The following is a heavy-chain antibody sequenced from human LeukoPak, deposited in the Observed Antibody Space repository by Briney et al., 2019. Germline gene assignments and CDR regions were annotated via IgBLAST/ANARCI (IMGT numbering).Heavy chain of an antibody. Sequence: PGGSLRLSCAASGFAFSSYAMTWVRQVPGKGLEFVSAISGLGVKTYYADSVKGRFTISRDNSKNTLYLQVNSLRVEDTAVYFCAKDLDDVLSGFFGFDYWGQGTLVTVSS. V-gene: IGHV3-23*01. CDR1: GFAFSSYA. CDR2: ISGLGVKT. J-gene: IGHJ4*02. CDR3: AKDLDDVLSGFFGFDY. D-gene: IGHD3-9*01.